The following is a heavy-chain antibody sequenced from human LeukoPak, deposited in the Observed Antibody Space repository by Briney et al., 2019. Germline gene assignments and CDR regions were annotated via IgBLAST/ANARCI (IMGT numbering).Heavy chain of an antibody. D-gene: IGHD4-23*01. J-gene: IGHJ5*02. CDR1: GYSISSGYY. CDR2: ISHSGSP. Sequence: PSETLSLTCTVSGYSISSGYYWGWIRQPPGKGLEWNGSISHSGSPYYNPSLKSRVTISADTSKNQFSLKLSSVTAADTAVYYCARHESADGGNNWFDPWGQGTLVTVSS. V-gene: IGHV4-38-2*02. CDR3: ARHESADGGNNWFDP.